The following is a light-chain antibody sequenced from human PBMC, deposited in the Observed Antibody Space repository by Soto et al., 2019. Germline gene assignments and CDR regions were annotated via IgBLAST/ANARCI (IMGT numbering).Light chain of an antibody. V-gene: IGLV2-23*01. J-gene: IGLJ3*02. CDR2: EGS. CDR1: GSDVGSFDL. Sequence: QSVLTQPASVSGSPEQSITISCTGPGSDVGSFDLVSWYQQHPGKAPKLIIFEGSKRPSGVSNRFSGSKSDNRVSLTISGLLAEDEADYYCSSYAGSMTWVFGGGTKVTVL. CDR3: SSYAGSMTWV.